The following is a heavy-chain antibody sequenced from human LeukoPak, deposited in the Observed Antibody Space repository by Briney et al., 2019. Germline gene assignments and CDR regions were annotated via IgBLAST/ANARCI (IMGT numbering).Heavy chain of an antibody. V-gene: IGHV1-69*13. CDR1: GGTFSSYA. D-gene: IGHD3-10*01. Sequence: SVKVSCKASGGTFSSYAISWVRQAPGQGLEWMGGIIPIFGTANYAQKFQGRVTITADESTSTAYMELSSLRSEDTAVYYCARPYHRLWFGELDYYYYGMDVWGQGTTVIVSS. CDR3: ARPYHRLWFGELDYYYYGMDV. J-gene: IGHJ6*02. CDR2: IIPIFGTA.